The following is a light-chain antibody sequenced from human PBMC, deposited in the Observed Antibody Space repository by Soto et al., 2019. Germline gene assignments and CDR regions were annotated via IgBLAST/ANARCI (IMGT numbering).Light chain of an antibody. CDR3: SSYAGNSNYG. Sequence: QSVLTQPPSASGSPGQSVTITCTGTSSDVGAYKFVSWYQQNPGKAPKLIIYDVTKRPTGVPDRFSGSKSGNTASLTVSGLQAEYEADYYCSSYAGNSNYGFGSGTKFTVL. V-gene: IGLV2-8*01. CDR1: SSDVGAYKF. CDR2: DVT. J-gene: IGLJ1*01.